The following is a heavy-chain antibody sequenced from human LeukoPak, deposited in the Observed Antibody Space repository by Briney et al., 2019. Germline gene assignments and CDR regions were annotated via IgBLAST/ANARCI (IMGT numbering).Heavy chain of an antibody. CDR3: ARSFDYGDYGAPY. CDR1: GYTFTSYD. J-gene: IGHJ4*02. D-gene: IGHD4-17*01. V-gene: IGHV1-46*01. CDR2: INPSGGSK. Sequence: ASVKVSCKASGYTFTSYDINWVRQAPGQGLEWMGIINPSGGSKSYAQKFQGRVTMTRDMSTSTVYMELSSLRSEDTAVYYCARSFDYGDYGAPYWGQGTLVTVSS.